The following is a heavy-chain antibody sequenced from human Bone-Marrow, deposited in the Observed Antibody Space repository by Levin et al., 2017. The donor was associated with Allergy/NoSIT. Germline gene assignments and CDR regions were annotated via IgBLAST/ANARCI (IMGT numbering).Heavy chain of an antibody. CDR3: ARLYSGSFGYFDY. Sequence: GGSLRLSCKGSGYSFTSYWIGWVRQMPGKGLEWMGIIYPGDSDTRYSPSFQGQVTISADKSISTAYLQWSSLKASDTAMYYCARLYSGSFGYFDYWGQGTLVTVSS. V-gene: IGHV5-51*01. CDR1: GYSFTSYW. J-gene: IGHJ4*02. D-gene: IGHD1-26*01. CDR2: IYPGDSDT.